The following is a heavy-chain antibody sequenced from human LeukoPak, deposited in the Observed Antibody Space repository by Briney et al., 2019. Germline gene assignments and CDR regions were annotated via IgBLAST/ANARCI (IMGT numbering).Heavy chain of an antibody. Sequence: ASVKVSCKASGYTFTGHYMHWVRQAPGQGLEWMGWINPNSGGTNYAQKFQGRVTMTRDTSISTAYMELSRLRSDDTAVYYCARERRIAVAGKRNYFDYWGQGTLVTVSS. CDR3: ARERRIAVAGKRNYFDY. CDR1: GYTFTGHY. D-gene: IGHD6-19*01. CDR2: INPNSGGT. J-gene: IGHJ4*02. V-gene: IGHV1-2*02.